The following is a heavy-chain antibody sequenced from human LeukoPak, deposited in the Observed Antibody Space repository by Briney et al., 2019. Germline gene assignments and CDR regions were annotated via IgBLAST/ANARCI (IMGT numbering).Heavy chain of an antibody. J-gene: IGHJ4*02. D-gene: IGHD2-2*01. CDR1: GGSISSSNW. Sequence: PSETLSLTCAVSGGSISSSNWWSWVRQPPGKGLEWIGEIYHSGSTNYNPSLKSRVTISVDKSKNQFSLKLSSVTAADTAVYYCARSAEYCSSTSCYGGLDYWGQGTLVTVSS. V-gene: IGHV4-4*02. CDR3: ARSAEYCSSTSCYGGLDY. CDR2: IYHSGST.